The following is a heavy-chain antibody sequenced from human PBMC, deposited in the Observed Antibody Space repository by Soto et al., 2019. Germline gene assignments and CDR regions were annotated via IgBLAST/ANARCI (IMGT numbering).Heavy chain of an antibody. CDR3: ARAGSNFWSGYSTWGDYYYYMDV. CDR1: GFTFSDYY. CDR2: ISSSGSTI. D-gene: IGHD3-3*01. Sequence: GGSLRLSCAASGFTFSDYYMSWIRQAPGKGLEWVSYISSSGSTIYYADSVKGRFTISRDNAKNSLYLQMNSLRAEDTAVYYCARAGSNFWSGYSTWGDYYYYMDVWGKGTTVTVSS. V-gene: IGHV3-11*01. J-gene: IGHJ6*03.